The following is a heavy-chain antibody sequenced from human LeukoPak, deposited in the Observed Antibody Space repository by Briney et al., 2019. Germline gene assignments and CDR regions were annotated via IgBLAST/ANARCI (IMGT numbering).Heavy chain of an antibody. J-gene: IGHJ5*02. CDR3: ARNPYSSSRFHFDP. V-gene: IGHV1-18*01. CDR2: ISAYNGNT. CDR1: GYTFTSYG. Sequence: ASVKVSCKASGYTFTSYGISWVRQAPGQGPEWMGWISAYNGNTNYAQKLQGRVTMTTDTSTSTAYMELRSLRSDDTAVYYCARNPYSSSRFHFDPWGQGTLVTVSS. D-gene: IGHD6-6*01.